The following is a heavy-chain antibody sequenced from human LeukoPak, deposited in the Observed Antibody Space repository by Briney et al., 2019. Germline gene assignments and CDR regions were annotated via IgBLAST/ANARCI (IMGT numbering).Heavy chain of an antibody. CDR2: IIPIFDTP. CDR1: GGTFSNYA. CDR3: ASQLFHLDSSGYSLDALDI. D-gene: IGHD3-22*01. Sequence: ASVKVSCKTSGGTFSNYAISWVRQAPGQGLEWMGVIIPIFDTPNYAQKWQGRVTKTTDESTSTAYMELRSLRSEDTAVYYCASQLFHLDSSGYSLDALDIWGQGTMVTVSS. V-gene: IGHV1-69*05. J-gene: IGHJ3*02.